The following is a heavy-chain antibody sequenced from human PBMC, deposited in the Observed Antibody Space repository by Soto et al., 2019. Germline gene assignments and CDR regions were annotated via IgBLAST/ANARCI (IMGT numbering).Heavy chain of an antibody. V-gene: IGHV5-51*01. D-gene: IGHD2-2*01. CDR3: ARQVGYCSSTSCYAGQCDY. CDR1: GYSFTSYL. CDR2: IYPGDSDT. J-gene: IGHJ4*02. Sequence: GESLKISCKGSGYSFTSYLIGWVRQMPGKGLEWMGIIYPGDSDTRYSPSFQGQVTISADKSISTAYLQWSSLKASDTAMYYCARQVGYCSSTSCYAGQCDYWGQGTLVTVSS.